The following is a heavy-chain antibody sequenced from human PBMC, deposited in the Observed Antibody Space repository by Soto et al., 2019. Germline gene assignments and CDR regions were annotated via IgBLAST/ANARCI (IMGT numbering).Heavy chain of an antibody. V-gene: IGHV1-18*01. CDR3: ARTPLSVFGNDS. J-gene: IGHJ4*02. CDR2: ISAYNGNT. D-gene: IGHD3-10*02. CDR1: GSASSIPS. Sequence: ASGSASSIPSIGWKKQAPGHGLEWMGWISAYNGNTNYAQKLQGRVTMTTDTSTSTAYMELRSLRSDDTAVYYCARTPLSVFGNDSRGKGTLVLVSS.